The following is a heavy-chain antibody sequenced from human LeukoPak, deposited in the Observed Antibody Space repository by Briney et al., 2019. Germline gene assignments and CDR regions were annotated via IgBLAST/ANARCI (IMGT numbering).Heavy chain of an antibody. Sequence: PSETLSLTCAVYGGSFSGFYWSWIRQPPGKGLEWIGEINHGVSTNYNPSLKSRVTISVDTSKNHFSLKLSSVTAADTAVYYCARRDIYCSGDSCYPQGWFDPWGQGTLVTVSS. J-gene: IGHJ5*02. CDR2: INHGVST. V-gene: IGHV4-34*01. CDR3: ARRDIYCSGDSCYPQGWFDP. CDR1: GGSFSGFY. D-gene: IGHD2-15*01.